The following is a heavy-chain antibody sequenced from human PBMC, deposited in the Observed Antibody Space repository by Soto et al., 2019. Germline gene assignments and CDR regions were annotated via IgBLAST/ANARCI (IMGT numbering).Heavy chain of an antibody. Sequence: QLQLQESGPGLVKPSETLSLTCTVSGGSISSSSYYWGWIRQPPGKGLEWIGSIYYSGSTYYNPCLKSRVTIYVDTSKNQFSLKLSSVTAADTAVYYCASSTYFKSGPHTGVNWFDPWGQGTLVTVSS. D-gene: IGHD3-3*01. CDR3: ASSTYFKSGPHTGVNWFDP. V-gene: IGHV4-39*01. CDR2: IYYSGST. CDR1: GGSISSSSYY. J-gene: IGHJ5*02.